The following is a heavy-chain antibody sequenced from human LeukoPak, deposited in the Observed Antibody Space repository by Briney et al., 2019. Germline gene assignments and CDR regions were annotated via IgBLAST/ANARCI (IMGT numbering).Heavy chain of an antibody. J-gene: IGHJ5*02. CDR3: ARLGANMVRGVSWFDP. CDR2: IYYSGST. Sequence: SETLSLTCTVSGGSISSSSYYWGWIRQPPGKGLEWIGSIYYSGSTYYNPSLKSRVTISVDTSKNQFSLKLSSATAADTAVYYCARLGANMVRGVSWFDPWGQGTLVTVSS. V-gene: IGHV4-39*01. CDR1: GGSISSSSYY. D-gene: IGHD3-10*01.